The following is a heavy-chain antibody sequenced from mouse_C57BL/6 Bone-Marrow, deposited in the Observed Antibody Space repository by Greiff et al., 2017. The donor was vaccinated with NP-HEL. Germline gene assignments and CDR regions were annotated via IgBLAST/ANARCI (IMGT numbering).Heavy chain of an antibody. V-gene: IGHV1-76*01. CDR3: AREGIYYGYDGWFAY. CDR1: GYTFTDYY. J-gene: IGHJ3*01. Sequence: QVQLQQSGAELVRPGASVKLSCKASGYTFTDYYINWVKQRPGQGLEWIARIYPGSGNTYYNEKFKGKATMTAEKSSSTAYMQLSSLTSEDSAVYVCAREGIYYGYDGWFAYWGQGTLVTVSA. CDR2: IYPGSGNT. D-gene: IGHD2-2*01.